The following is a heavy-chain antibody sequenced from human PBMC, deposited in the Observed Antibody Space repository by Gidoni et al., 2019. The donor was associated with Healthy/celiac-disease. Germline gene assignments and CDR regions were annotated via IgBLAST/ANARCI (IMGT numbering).Heavy chain of an antibody. Sequence: QVQLVESGGGVVQPGWYLRLSCAASGFTFSSYAMHWVRQAPGKGLEWVAVISYDGSNKYYADSVKGRFTISRDNSKNTLYLQMNSLRAEDTAVYYCARANDAFDIWGQGTMVTVSS. V-gene: IGHV3-30-3*01. CDR2: ISYDGSNK. J-gene: IGHJ3*02. CDR1: GFTFSSYA. CDR3: ARANDAFDI.